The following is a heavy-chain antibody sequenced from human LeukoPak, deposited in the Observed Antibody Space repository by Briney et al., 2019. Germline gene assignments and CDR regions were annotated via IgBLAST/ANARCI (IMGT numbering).Heavy chain of an antibody. J-gene: IGHJ3*02. D-gene: IGHD6-13*01. CDR3: ARLGPGYSSTWSNDAFAI. V-gene: IGHV4-39*01. Sequence: PSETLSLTCTVSGGSISSSTYYWAWIRQPPGKGLEWIGNIFYSGSTYYHPSLKSRVTISVDTSKNQFSLKLSSVTAADTAVYYCARLGPGYSSTWSNDAFAIWGQGTVVTVSS. CDR2: IFYSGST. CDR1: GGSISSSTYY.